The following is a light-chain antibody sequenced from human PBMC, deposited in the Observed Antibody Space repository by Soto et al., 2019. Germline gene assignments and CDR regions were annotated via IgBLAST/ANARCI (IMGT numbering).Light chain of an antibody. J-gene: IGKJ2*01. CDR1: QSVSSY. CDR3: QQRSKT. V-gene: IGKV3-11*01. Sequence: EIVLTQSPATLSLSPGERATLACRASQSVSSYLAWYQQKPGQDPRLLIYDSSTRATGIPARFSGSGSGPDFTLTISSLEPEDVAVYYCQQRSKTFGQGTKLEIK. CDR2: DSS.